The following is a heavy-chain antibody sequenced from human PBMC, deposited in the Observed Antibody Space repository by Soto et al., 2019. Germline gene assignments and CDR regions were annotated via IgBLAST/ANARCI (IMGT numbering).Heavy chain of an antibody. CDR2: ISSSSSYI. V-gene: IGHV3-21*01. Sequence: GGSLRLSCAASGFTFSSYSMNWVRQAPGKGLEWVSSISSSSSYIYYADSVKGRFTISRDNAKNSLYLQMNSLRAEDTAVYYCARGLRVYAYSSSSYFDYWGQGTLVTVSS. CDR3: ARGLRVYAYSSSSYFDY. J-gene: IGHJ4*02. CDR1: GFTFSSYS. D-gene: IGHD6-6*01.